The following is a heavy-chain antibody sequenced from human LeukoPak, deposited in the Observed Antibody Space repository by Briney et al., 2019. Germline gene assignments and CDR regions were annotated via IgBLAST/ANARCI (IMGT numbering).Heavy chain of an antibody. J-gene: IGHJ4*02. CDR2: ISGSGGST. D-gene: IGHD2-15*01. CDR3: AKSLPIVVVVAAHAFDY. V-gene: IGHV3-23*01. CDR1: GFTVSSNY. Sequence: PGGSLRLSCAASGFTVSSNYMSWVRQAPGKGLEWVSAISGSGGSTYYADSVKGRFTISRDNSKNTLYLQMNSLRAEDTAVYYCAKSLPIVVVVAAHAFDYWGQGTLVTVSS.